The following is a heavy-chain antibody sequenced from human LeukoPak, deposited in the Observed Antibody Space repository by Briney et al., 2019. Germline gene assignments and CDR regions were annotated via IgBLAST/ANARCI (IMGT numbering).Heavy chain of an antibody. J-gene: IGHJ4*02. D-gene: IGHD6-13*01. V-gene: IGHV4-39*01. Sequence: PSETLSLTCTVSGDSTNSSSHYWGWIRQPPGKGLEWIGSIFYSGSTYSSPSLKSRVTISVDTSKNQFSLRLNSVTAADTAVYYCARHGLILAATGHFDCWGQGTLVTVSS. CDR2: IFYSGST. CDR1: GDSTNSSSHY. CDR3: ARHGLILAATGHFDC.